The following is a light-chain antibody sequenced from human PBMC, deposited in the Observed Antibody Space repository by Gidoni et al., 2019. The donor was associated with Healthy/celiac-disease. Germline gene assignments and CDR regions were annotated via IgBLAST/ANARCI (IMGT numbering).Light chain of an antibody. V-gene: IGKV1-5*01. J-gene: IGKJ1*01. CDR3: QQYNSYSWT. Sequence: DLQLTQSPSFLSASVGDRVTITCRASQSISSWLAWYQQKPGKAPKLLIYAASSLESGVPSRFSGSGSGTGFTLTISSLQPDDFATYYCQQYNSYSWTFGQGTKVEIK. CDR2: AAS. CDR1: QSISSW.